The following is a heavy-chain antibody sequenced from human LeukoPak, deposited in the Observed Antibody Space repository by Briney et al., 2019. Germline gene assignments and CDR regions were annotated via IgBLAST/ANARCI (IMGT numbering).Heavy chain of an antibody. CDR2: IYSGGST. CDR3: TLSYGRGFNYYYGMDV. Sequence: PGGSLRLSCAVSGFIVSNNYMSWVRQAPGKGLDWVSVIYSGGSTYYAGSVKGRFTISRENAKNSVYLQMNSLRAGDTAVYYCTLSYGRGFNYYYGMDVWGQGTTVTVSS. V-gene: IGHV3-66*01. J-gene: IGHJ6*02. D-gene: IGHD5-18*01. CDR1: GFIVSNNY.